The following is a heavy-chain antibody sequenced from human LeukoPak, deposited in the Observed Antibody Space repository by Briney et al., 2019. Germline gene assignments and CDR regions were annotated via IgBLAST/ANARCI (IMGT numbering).Heavy chain of an antibody. D-gene: IGHD3-22*01. CDR1: RFTFSTYG. Sequence: PGGSLRLSCAASRFTFSTYGMHWVRQAPGKGLEWVAFIRYDGNNKYYADSVKGRFTISRDNSKNTLYLQMNSLRAEDTAVYYCARGYSRYYYDTPFDYWGQGTLVTVSS. CDR3: ARGYSRYYYDTPFDY. V-gene: IGHV3-30*02. CDR2: IRYDGNNK. J-gene: IGHJ4*02.